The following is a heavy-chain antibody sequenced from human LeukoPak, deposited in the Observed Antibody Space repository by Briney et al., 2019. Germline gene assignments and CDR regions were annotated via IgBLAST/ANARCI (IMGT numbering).Heavy chain of an antibody. CDR1: GFIFSANY. CDR2: ISSSGSII. V-gene: IGHV3-11*01. D-gene: IGHD3-10*01. Sequence: NPGGSLRLSCAASGFIFSANYMSWIRQAPGKGLEWLSSISSSGSIIYYADSVKGRFTISRDNAKNSLYLQMDSLRAEDTAVYYCARDYGRGWGQGTLVTVSS. J-gene: IGHJ4*02. CDR3: ARDYGRG.